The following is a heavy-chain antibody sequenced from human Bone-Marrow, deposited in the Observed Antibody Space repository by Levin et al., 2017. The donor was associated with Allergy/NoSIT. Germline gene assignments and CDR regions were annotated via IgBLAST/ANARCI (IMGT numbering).Heavy chain of an antibody. CDR3: AHAPGMWLLFEY. CDR1: GFSLSTSGVG. CDR2: IYWSDDK. J-gene: IGHJ4*02. D-gene: IGHD6-19*01. V-gene: IGHV2-5*01. Sequence: GSGPTLVKPTQTLTLTCTFSGFSLSTSGVGVGWIRQPPGKALEWLALIYWSDDKRYSPSLKSRLTITKDTSKNQVVLTMTKMDPVDTATYYCAHAPGMWLLFEYWGQGTLVTVSS.